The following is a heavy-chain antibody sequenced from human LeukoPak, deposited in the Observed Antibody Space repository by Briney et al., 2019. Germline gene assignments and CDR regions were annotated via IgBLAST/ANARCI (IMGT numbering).Heavy chain of an antibody. D-gene: IGHD7-27*01. J-gene: IGHJ4*02. V-gene: IGHV1-18*01. CDR3: VRETGGFED. Sequence: ASVKVSCKASGYTFTSYGISWVRQAPGQGLEWMGWISAYNGNTNYAQKLQGRVTMTTDTSISTAYMDLSRLSSDDTAVYYCVRETGGFEDWGQGTLVTVSS. CDR1: GYTFTSYG. CDR2: ISAYNGNT.